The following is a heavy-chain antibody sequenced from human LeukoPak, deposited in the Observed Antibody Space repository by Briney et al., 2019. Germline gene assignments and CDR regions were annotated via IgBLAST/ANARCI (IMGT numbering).Heavy chain of an antibody. Sequence: GESLKISCKGSGYSFTSYWIGWVRQMPGKGLEWMGIIYPGDSDTKYSPSFQGQVTISADRSISTAYLQWSSLKASDTAMYYCARTGYTSGWYVGSFDYWGQGTLVTVSS. CDR1: GYSFTSYW. D-gene: IGHD6-19*01. J-gene: IGHJ4*02. V-gene: IGHV5-51*01. CDR3: ARTGYTSGWYVGSFDY. CDR2: IYPGDSDT.